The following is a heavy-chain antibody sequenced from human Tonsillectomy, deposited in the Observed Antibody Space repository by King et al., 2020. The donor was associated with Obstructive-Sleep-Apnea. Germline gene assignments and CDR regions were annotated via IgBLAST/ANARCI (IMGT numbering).Heavy chain of an antibody. D-gene: IGHD4-17*01. CDR1: GFTFSSYT. CDR3: AREVPDYGARYFQH. V-gene: IGHV3-48*04. Sequence: VQLVESGGGLVQPGGSLRLSCAASGFTFSSYTMNWVRQAPGKGLDGVSYISSSSSTKNYADSVKGRFIISRDNATNSLYLQMNSLRAEDTAVYYCAREVPDYGARYFQHWGQGTLVTVSS. J-gene: IGHJ1*01. CDR2: ISSSSSTK.